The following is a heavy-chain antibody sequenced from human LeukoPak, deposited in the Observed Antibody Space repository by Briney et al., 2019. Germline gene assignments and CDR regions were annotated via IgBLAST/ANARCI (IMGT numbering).Heavy chain of an antibody. CDR2: IYYSGST. CDR1: GGSISSYY. V-gene: IGHV4-59*01. J-gene: IGHJ4*02. Sequence: SETLSLTCTVSGGSISSYYWSWIRQPPGNGLEWIGYIYYSGSTNYNPSLKSRVTISVDTSKNQFSLKLSSVTAADTAVYYCGGIAAAGRDVDYWGQGTLVTVSS. CDR3: GGIAAAGRDVDY. D-gene: IGHD6-13*01.